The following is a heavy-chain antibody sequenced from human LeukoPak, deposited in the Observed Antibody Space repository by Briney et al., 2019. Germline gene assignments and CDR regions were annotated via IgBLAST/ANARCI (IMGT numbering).Heavy chain of an antibody. Sequence: SETLSLTCTASGASIRSYYWSWIRQTPGKGLEWIGHIYYSESANYNPSLKSRITISVDTSKNQFSLNLNSVTAADTAVYYCARVGGFPLSAFDIWGQGTLVTVSS. CDR1: GASIRSYY. J-gene: IGHJ3*02. D-gene: IGHD2-15*01. CDR2: IYYSESA. V-gene: IGHV4-59*08. CDR3: ARVGGFPLSAFDI.